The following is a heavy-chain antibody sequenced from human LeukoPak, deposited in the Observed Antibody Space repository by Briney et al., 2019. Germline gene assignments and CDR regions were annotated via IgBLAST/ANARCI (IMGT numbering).Heavy chain of an antibody. J-gene: IGHJ2*01. V-gene: IGHV4-4*09. D-gene: IGHD5-18*01. CDR3: ARRIQLWSYWHFDL. CDR1: GGSINGYS. Sequence: AETLSLTCSVSGGSINGYSWGWVRQPPGKRLECIGYMFDRGSPNHHPSLQNRVTTSVGTSKNEFSLRLTPVTAADTAVYYCARRIQLWSYWHFDLWGRGTLVTVSS. CDR2: MFDRGSP.